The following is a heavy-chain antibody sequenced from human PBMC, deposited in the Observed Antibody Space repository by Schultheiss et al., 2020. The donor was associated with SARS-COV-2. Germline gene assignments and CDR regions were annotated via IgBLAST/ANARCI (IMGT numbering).Heavy chain of an antibody. V-gene: IGHV3-7*03. CDR3: ARDNPMDV. CDR1: GFTFSSYA. Sequence: GGSLRLSCAASGFTFSSYAMHWVRQAPGKGLEWVANIKQDGSEKYYVDSVKGRFTISRDNAKNSLYLQMNSLRAEDTAVYYCARDNPMDVWGQGTTVTVSS. CDR2: IKQDGSEK. J-gene: IGHJ6*02.